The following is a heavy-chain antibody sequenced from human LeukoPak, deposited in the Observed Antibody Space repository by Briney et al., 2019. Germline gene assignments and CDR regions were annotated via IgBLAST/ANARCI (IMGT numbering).Heavy chain of an antibody. CDR3: ASHLGVVSATTPPSFDY. CDR1: GGTSSSYA. V-gene: IGHV1-69*04. CDR2: IIPILGIA. Sequence: SVKVSCKASGGTSSSYAISWVRQAPGQGLEWMGRIIPILGIANYAQKFQGRVTITADKSTSTAYMELSSLRSEDTAVYYCASHLGVVSATTPPSFDYWGQGTLVTVSS. D-gene: IGHD2-15*01. J-gene: IGHJ4*02.